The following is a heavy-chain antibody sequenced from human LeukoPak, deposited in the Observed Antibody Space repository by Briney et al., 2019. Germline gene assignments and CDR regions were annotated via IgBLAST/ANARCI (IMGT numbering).Heavy chain of an antibody. CDR1: GGSISSGSYY. J-gene: IGHJ5*02. CDR3: ASFGSGWSGGFDP. CDR2: IYTSGST. Sequence: PSETLSLTCTVSGGSISSGSYYWSWIRQPAGKGLEWIGRIYTSGSTNYNPSLKSRVTISVDTSKNQFSLKLSSVTAADTAVYYCASFGSGWSGGFDPWGQGTLVTVSS. V-gene: IGHV4-61*02. D-gene: IGHD6-19*01.